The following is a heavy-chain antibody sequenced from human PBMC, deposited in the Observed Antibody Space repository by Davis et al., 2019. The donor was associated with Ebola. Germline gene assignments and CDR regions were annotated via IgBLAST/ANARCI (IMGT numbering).Heavy chain of an antibody. Sequence: SVKVSCKASGGTFSSYAISWVRQAPGQGLEWMGRIIPILGIANYAQKFQGRVTITADKSMSTAYMELSSLRSEDTAVYYCAREVRFLEWLSSYYFDYWGQGTLVTVSS. CDR3: AREVRFLEWLSSYYFDY. CDR1: GGTFSSYA. D-gene: IGHD3-3*01. V-gene: IGHV1-69*04. CDR2: IIPILGIA. J-gene: IGHJ4*02.